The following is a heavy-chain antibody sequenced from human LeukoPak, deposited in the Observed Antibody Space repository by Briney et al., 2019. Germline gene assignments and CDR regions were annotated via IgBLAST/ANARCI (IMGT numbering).Heavy chain of an antibody. V-gene: IGHV3-9*01. Sequence: GGSLRLSCAASGFTFDDYAMHWVRQAPGKGLEWVSGISWNSGSIGYADSVKGRFTISRDNAKNSLYLQMNSLRAEDTALYYCAKGLSDRDTAMGWFDPWGQGTLVTVSS. CDR1: GFTFDDYA. CDR3: AKGLSDRDTAMGWFDP. CDR2: ISWNSGSI. J-gene: IGHJ5*02. D-gene: IGHD5-18*01.